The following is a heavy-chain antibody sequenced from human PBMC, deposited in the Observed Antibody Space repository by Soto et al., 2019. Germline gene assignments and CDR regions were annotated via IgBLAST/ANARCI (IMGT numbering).Heavy chain of an antibody. CDR2: IFSNDET. V-gene: IGHV2-26*01. J-gene: IGHJ5*02. CDR3: ARMLRYYGFPPRNWFDP. CDR1: GISLSNARMG. D-gene: IGHD3-10*01. Sequence: QVTLKASVPVLVKPTETLTLTCTVSGISLSNARMGVSWIRQPPWNALEWLANIFSNDETSYSTSLKSRLTISQDTSKSQVVLTMTNMDPVDTATYYCARMLRYYGFPPRNWFDPWGQGTLVTVSS.